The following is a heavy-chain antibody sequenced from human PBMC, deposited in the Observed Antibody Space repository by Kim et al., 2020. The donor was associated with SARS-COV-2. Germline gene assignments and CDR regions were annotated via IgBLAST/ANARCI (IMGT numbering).Heavy chain of an antibody. D-gene: IGHD1-1*01. CDR1: GFTFSSYG. CDR2: IWYDGSNK. Sequence: GGSLRLSCAASGFTFSSYGMHWVRQAPGKGLEWVAVIWYDGSNKYYADSVKGRFTISRDNSKNTLYLQMNSLRAEDTAVYYCARDSGVEMATTPYFDLWGRGTLVTVSS. V-gene: IGHV3-33*01. CDR3: ARDSGVEMATTPYFDL. J-gene: IGHJ2*01.